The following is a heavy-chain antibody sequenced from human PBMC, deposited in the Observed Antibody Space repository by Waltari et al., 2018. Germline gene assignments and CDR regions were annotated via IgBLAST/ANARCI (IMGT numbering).Heavy chain of an antibody. CDR3: ARDTPAPRITGATSVDY. D-gene: IGHD1-20*01. J-gene: IGHJ4*02. V-gene: IGHV4-38-2*02. CDR1: GYSISSGYY. Sequence: QVQLQGSGPGLVKPSEALALTCSVSGYSISSGYYWGWIRQPPGMGLEWIGSIYHRRITFYNPSLKSRVTISVDTSKNQFSLKLSAVTAADTAVYYCARDTPAPRITGATSVDYWGQGTLVTVSS. CDR2: IYHRRIT.